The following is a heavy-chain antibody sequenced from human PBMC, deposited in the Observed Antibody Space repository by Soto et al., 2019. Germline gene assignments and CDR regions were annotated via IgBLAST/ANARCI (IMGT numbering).Heavy chain of an antibody. D-gene: IGHD3-10*01. Sequence: GGSLRLSCAASGFTFNNYAMIWVRQATGKGLEWVSSVSSSGINTYYPDSVQGRFAISRDNSKNTMYLQMNSLRVEDTAVYYCARAKWHDGSGRVREFDYWGQGALVTV. V-gene: IGHV3-23*01. J-gene: IGHJ4*02. CDR3: ARAKWHDGSGRVREFDY. CDR2: VSSSGINT. CDR1: GFTFNNYA.